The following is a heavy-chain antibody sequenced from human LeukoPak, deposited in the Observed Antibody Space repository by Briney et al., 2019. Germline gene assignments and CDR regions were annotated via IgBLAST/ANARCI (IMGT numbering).Heavy chain of an antibody. J-gene: IGHJ6*03. CDR3: ARATVTTSYYYYYMDV. V-gene: IGHV4-34*01. D-gene: IGHD4-17*01. CDR2: INHSGST. CDR1: GGSFSGYY. Sequence: SETLSLTCAVYGGSFSGYYWSWIRQPPGKGLEWIGEINHSGSTNYNPSLKSRVTISVDTSKNQFSLKLSSVTAADTAVYYCARATVTTSYYYYYMDVWGEGTTVTISS.